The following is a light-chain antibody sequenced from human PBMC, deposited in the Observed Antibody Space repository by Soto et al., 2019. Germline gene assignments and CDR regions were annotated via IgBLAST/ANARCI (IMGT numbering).Light chain of an antibody. J-gene: IGKJ1*01. Sequence: EIQMTQSPSSLSASVGDRVTITCRASQGISNYLAWYQQKPGKVPKLLIYGASTLQSGVPSRLSGSGSGTDFTLIINILQPEDVATYSCQKYDSAPWTFGQGTKVEI. CDR2: GAS. CDR1: QGISNY. V-gene: IGKV1-27*01. CDR3: QKYDSAPWT.